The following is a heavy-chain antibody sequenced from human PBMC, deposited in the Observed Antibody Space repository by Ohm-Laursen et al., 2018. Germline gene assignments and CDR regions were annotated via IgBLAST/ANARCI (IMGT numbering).Heavy chain of an antibody. J-gene: IGHJ6*02. V-gene: IGHV3-74*01. CDR3: ASDILTGYPHYYYYGMDV. D-gene: IGHD3-9*01. Sequence: SLRLSCAASGFTFSSSWMHWVRQAPGKGLVWVSRVNSDGSSTSYADYVKGRFTISRDNAKNTLYLQMNSLRAEDTAVYYCASDILTGYPHYYYYGMDVWGQGTTVTVSS. CDR1: GFTFSSSW. CDR2: VNSDGSST.